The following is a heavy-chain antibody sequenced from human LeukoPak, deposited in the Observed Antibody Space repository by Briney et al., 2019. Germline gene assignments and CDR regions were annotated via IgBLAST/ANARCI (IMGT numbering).Heavy chain of an antibody. J-gene: IGHJ4*02. D-gene: IGHD1-26*01. Sequence: PGGSLRLSCTASGFTFSTYWMSWVRQAPGKGLEWVANIKQDGSEKKYVDSVKGRFTISRDNAKNSLYLQMNSLRAEDTAVYYCARDHVVGANDHWGQGTLVTVSS. CDR1: GFTFSTYW. CDR3: ARDHVVGANDH. CDR2: IKQDGSEK. V-gene: IGHV3-7*01.